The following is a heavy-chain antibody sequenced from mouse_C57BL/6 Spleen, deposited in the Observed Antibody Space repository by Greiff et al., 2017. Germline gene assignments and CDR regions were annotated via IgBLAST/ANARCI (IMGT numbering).Heavy chain of an antibody. J-gene: IGHJ4*01. CDR3: ARVGFFDYYGSSDAMDY. Sequence: EVHLVESEGGLVQPGSSMKLSCTASGFTFSDYYMAWVRQVPEKGLEWVANINYDGSSTYYLDSLQSRFIISRDNAKNILYLQMSSLKSEDTATYYCARVGFFDYYGSSDAMDYWGQGTSVTVSS. CDR2: INYDGSST. D-gene: IGHD1-1*01. V-gene: IGHV5-16*01. CDR1: GFTFSDYY.